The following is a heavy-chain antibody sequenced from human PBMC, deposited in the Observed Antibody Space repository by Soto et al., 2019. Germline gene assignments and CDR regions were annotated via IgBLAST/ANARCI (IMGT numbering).Heavy chain of an antibody. CDR3: ARVHFVFWRCYYSPYIFDY. CDR2: IKQDGSEK. CDR1: GYSFDIYW. D-gene: IGHD3-3*01. V-gene: IGHV3-7*01. J-gene: IGHJ4*02. Sequence: GGSLRLSCAAYGYSFDIYWMSCVRQAPGKGLEWVANIKQDGSEKYYVDSVKGRFTISRDNAKNSLYLQMNSLRVEDTAVYYCARVHFVFWRCYYSPYIFDYWGQGSLVTVSS.